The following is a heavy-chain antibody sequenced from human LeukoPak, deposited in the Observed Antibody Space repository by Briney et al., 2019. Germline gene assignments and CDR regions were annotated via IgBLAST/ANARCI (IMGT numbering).Heavy chain of an antibody. CDR3: AREGTSGTHLNRFDP. V-gene: IGHV4-61*01. D-gene: IGHD1-1*01. J-gene: IGHJ5*02. CDR2: IYGSGST. CDR1: GGSISSSSYF. Sequence: PSETLSLTCTVSGGSISSSSYFWGWIRQPPGKGLEWIGHIYGSGSTNYNPSLKSRVTLSVDTSKNQFSPKLSSVTAADTAVYYCAREGTSGTHLNRFDPWGQGTLVTVSS.